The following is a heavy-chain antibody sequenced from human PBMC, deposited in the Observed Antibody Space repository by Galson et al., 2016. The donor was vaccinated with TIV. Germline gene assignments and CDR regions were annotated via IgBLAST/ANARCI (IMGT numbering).Heavy chain of an antibody. V-gene: IGHV3-66*02. D-gene: IGHD6-13*01. Sequence: SLRLSCASSQFTVSSNYMTWVRQAPGQGLEWVSIIFSDGGTYYADSVKGRFTISRDSSKNTLYLQRNSLTPEDTAVYYCARARRLAAANNYYYYYYGIDVWGQGTTVTVSS. J-gene: IGHJ6*02. CDR3: ARARRLAAANNYYYYYYGIDV. CDR1: QFTVSSNY. CDR2: IFSDGGT.